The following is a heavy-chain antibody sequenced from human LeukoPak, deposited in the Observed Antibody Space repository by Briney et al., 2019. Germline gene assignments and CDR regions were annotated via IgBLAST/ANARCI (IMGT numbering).Heavy chain of an antibody. CDR2: MNPNSGNT. J-gene: IGHJ6*03. D-gene: IGHD6-13*01. V-gene: IGHV1-8*02. Sequence: ASVKVSCKASGYTFTSYGISWVRQAPGQGLEWMGWMNPNSGNTGYAQKFQGRVTMTRNTSISTAYMELSSLRSEDTAVYYCARTGVSVAAAGTYYYYMDVWGKGTTVTVSS. CDR1: GYTFTSYG. CDR3: ARTGVSVAAAGTYYYYMDV.